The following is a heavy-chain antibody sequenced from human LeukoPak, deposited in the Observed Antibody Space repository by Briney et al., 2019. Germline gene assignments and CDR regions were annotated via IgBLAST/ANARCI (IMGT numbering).Heavy chain of an antibody. V-gene: IGHV3-48*03. J-gene: IGHJ4*02. Sequence: GRSLRLSCAASGFTFSSYEMNWVRQAPGKGLEWVSYISSSGSTIYYADSVKGRFTISRDNAKNSLYLQMNSLRAEDTAVYYCARGGGSSPPRYWGQGTLVTVSS. CDR3: ARGGGSSPPRY. D-gene: IGHD6-13*01. CDR2: ISSSGSTI. CDR1: GFTFSSYE.